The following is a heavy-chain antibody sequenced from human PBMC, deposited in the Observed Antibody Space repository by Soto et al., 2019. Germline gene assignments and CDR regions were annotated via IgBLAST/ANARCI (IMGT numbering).Heavy chain of an antibody. Sequence: ASVKVSFKASGYTFTSYYMHWVRQAPGQGLEWMGIINPSGGSTSYAQKFQGRVTMTRDTSTSTVYMELSSLRSEDTAVYYCARDHYYDSSGYYHSTLYYFDYWGQGTLVTVSS. CDR1: GYTFTSYY. CDR2: INPSGGST. J-gene: IGHJ4*02. D-gene: IGHD3-22*01. V-gene: IGHV1-46*01. CDR3: ARDHYYDSSGYYHSTLYYFDY.